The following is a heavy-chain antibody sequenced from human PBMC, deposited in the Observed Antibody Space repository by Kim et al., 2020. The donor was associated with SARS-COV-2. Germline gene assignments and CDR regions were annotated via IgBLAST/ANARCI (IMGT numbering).Heavy chain of an antibody. CDR2: TP. Sequence: TPSYNPALKTRGTMSVDKSKNQFSLNLTSVTAADTAIYYCAKQVGGVGSAVWGQGTLVAVSS. J-gene: IGHJ4*02. CDR3: AKQVGGVGSAV. D-gene: IGHD3-16*01. V-gene: IGHV4-4*02.